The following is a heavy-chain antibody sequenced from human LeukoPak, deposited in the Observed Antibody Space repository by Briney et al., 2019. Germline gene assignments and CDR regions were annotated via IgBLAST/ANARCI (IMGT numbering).Heavy chain of an antibody. Sequence: GGSLRLSCAASGFTFDDYAMHWVRQAPGKGLEGVSGISWNSGSIVYADSVKGRFTISRDNAKTSLYLQMNSLRAEDTALYYCAKDGRTRYFDWLDYWGQGTLVTVSS. J-gene: IGHJ4*02. CDR2: ISWNSGSI. CDR1: GFTFDDYA. V-gene: IGHV3-9*01. CDR3: AKDGRTRYFDWLDY. D-gene: IGHD3-9*01.